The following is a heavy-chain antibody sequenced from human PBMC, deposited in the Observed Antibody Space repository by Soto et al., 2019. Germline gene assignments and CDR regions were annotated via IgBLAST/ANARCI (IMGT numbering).Heavy chain of an antibody. J-gene: IGHJ6*02. Sequence: PSETLSLTCAVSGGSISSGGYSWSWFRQPPGKGLEWIGYIYHSGSTYYNPSLKSRVTISVDRSKNQFSLKLSSVTAADTAVYYCARGGLNGMDVWGQGTTVTVSS. V-gene: IGHV4-30-2*01. D-gene: IGHD3-16*01. CDR3: ARGGLNGMDV. CDR1: GGSISSGGYS. CDR2: IYHSGST.